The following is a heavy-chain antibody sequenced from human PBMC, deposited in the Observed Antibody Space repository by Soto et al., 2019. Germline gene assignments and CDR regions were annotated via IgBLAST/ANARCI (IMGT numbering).Heavy chain of an antibody. CDR1: GFASGLSFSRTW. CDR2: IKSKKDGGTA. V-gene: IGHV3-15*07. CDR3: ATDWYYSIPD. Sequence: EVQLVQSGGGLVTPGGSLRLSCAASGFASGLSFSRTWMNWVRQVPGKGLQWVGHIKSKKDGGTANYAAPVQGRVTISRDDSQNTCYLQMDNLKTEDTAVYYCATDWYYSIPDWGQGALVTVSS. D-gene: IGHD1-1*01. J-gene: IGHJ4*02.